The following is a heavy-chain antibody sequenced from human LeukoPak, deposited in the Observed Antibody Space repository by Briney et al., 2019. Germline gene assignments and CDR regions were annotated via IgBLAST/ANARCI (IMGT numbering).Heavy chain of an antibody. J-gene: IGHJ4*02. D-gene: IGHD2-15*01. CDR2: IYTSGST. Sequence: SETLSLTCTVSGGSISSGSYYWSWIRQPAGNGLEWIGRIYTSGSTNYNPSLKSRVTISVDTSKNQFSLKLSSVTAADTAVYYCARVRFGNFDYWGQGTLVTVSS. CDR1: GGSISSGSYY. CDR3: ARVRFGNFDY. V-gene: IGHV4-61*02.